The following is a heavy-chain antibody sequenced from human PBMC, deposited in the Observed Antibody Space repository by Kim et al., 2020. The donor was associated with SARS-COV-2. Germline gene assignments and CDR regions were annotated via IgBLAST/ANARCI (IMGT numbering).Heavy chain of an antibody. CDR3: ARDHRQWLANNWFDP. CDR2: ISYDGSNK. CDR1: GFTFSSYA. V-gene: IGHV3-30*04. Sequence: GGSLRLSCAASGFTFSSYAMHWVRQAPGKGLEWVAVISYDGSNKYYADSVKGRFTISRDNSKNTLYLQMNSLRAEDTAVYYCARDHRQWLANNWFDPWGQGTLVTVSS. J-gene: IGHJ5*02. D-gene: IGHD6-19*01.